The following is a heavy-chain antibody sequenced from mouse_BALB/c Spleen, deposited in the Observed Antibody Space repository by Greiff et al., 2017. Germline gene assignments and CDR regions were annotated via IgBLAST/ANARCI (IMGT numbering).Heavy chain of an antibody. CDR3: ARGDYGSSPAWFAY. Sequence: EVQLQQSGPELMKPGASVKISCKASGYSFTSYYMHWGKQSHGKSLEWIGYIDPFNGGTSYNQKFKGKATLTVDKSSSTAYMHLSSLTSEDSAVYYCARGDYGSSPAWFAYWGQGTLVTVSA. V-gene: IGHV1S135*01. CDR1: GYSFTSYY. CDR2: IDPFNGGT. J-gene: IGHJ3*01. D-gene: IGHD1-1*01.